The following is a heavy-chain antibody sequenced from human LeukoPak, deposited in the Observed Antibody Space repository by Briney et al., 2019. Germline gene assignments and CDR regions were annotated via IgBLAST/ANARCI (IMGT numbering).Heavy chain of an antibody. D-gene: IGHD4-17*01. CDR1: GGSFSGYY. J-gene: IGHJ4*02. CDR3: ARTRTVTTSPVDY. V-gene: IGHV4-34*01. CDR2: INHSGST. Sequence: PSETLSLTCAVYGGSFSGYYWSWIRQPPGKGLEWIGEINHSGSTNYNPSLKSRVTISVDTSKSQFSLKLSSVTAADTAVYYCARTRTVTTSPVDYWGQGTLVTVSS.